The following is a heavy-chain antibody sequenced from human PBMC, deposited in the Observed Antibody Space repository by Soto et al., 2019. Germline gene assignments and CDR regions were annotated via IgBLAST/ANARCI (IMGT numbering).Heavy chain of an antibody. CDR3: ASSLDYYYYGMDV. CDR2: INPNSGGT. Sequence: GCTLTWYYMHWVRQSPGQGLEWMGWINPNSGGTNYAQKFQGWVTMTRDTSISTAYMELSRLRSDDTAVYYCASSLDYYYYGMDVWGQGTTVTVSS. CDR1: GCTLTWYY. V-gene: IGHV1-2*04. J-gene: IGHJ6*02.